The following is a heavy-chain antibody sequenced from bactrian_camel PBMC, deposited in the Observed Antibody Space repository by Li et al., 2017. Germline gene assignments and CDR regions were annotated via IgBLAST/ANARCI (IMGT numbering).Heavy chain of an antibody. D-gene: IGHD2*01. CDR1: GITFSRHD. V-gene: IGHV3S40*01. J-gene: IGHJ4*01. CDR2: ITSLPSLFRAA. Sequence: VQLVESGGGLVQPGESLRLSCVASGITFSRHDMSWVRQAPGKEVEWVAGITSLPSLFRAASYADSVKGRFTIARDNAKSMVYLQMERLKSEDTALYYCTTRISECVYYTSSDGCYSHRGQGTQVTVS.